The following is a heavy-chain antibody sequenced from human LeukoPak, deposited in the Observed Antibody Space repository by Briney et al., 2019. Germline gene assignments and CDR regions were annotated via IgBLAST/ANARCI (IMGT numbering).Heavy chain of an antibody. D-gene: IGHD4-11*01. CDR1: GITFSNYW. V-gene: IGHV3-74*01. CDR2: IIQDGSST. CDR3: ATDDYRGLGY. Sequence: GGSLRLSCAASGITFSNYWVHWVRQAPGKGLVWVSHIIQDGSSTFYADSVKGRFTISRDNAKNTLYLQMNGLRAEDTAVYYCATDDYRGLGYWGQGTLVTVSS. J-gene: IGHJ4*02.